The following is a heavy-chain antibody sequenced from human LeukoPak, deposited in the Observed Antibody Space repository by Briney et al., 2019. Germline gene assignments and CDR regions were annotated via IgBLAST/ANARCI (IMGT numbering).Heavy chain of an antibody. V-gene: IGHV3-30*02. Sequence: PGGSLRLSCAASGCSFSRYDIHWVRQAPGKGQEWVVFIRYDASNKNYADSVKGRFTISRDNFMSTVYLQMNSLRAEDTAVYYCAKDRQTITIFGVVNTPRANFDYWGQGTLVTVSS. D-gene: IGHD3-3*01. CDR3: AKDRQTITIFGVVNTPRANFDY. CDR1: GCSFSRYD. J-gene: IGHJ4*02. CDR2: IRYDASNK.